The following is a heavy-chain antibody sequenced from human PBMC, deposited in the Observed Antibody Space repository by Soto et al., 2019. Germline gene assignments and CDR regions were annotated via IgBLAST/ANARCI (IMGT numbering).Heavy chain of an antibody. V-gene: IGHV3-33*01. CDR3: ARDSSSSGSDYGMDV. CDR2: IWYDGSNK. CDR1: GFTFSSYG. J-gene: IGHJ6*02. D-gene: IGHD6-6*01. Sequence: QVQLVESGGGVVQPGRSLRLSCAASGFTFSSYGMHWVRQAPGKGLEWVAVIWYDGSNKYYADSVKGRFTISRDNSKNTLDLQMNSLRAEDTAVYYCARDSSSSGSDYGMDVWGQGTTVTVSS.